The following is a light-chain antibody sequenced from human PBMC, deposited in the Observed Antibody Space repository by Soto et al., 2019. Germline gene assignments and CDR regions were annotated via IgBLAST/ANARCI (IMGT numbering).Light chain of an antibody. CDR3: QQYNDWPPMYT. J-gene: IGKJ2*01. CDR2: GAS. CDR1: QSVSRN. V-gene: IGKV3-15*01. Sequence: EIVMTQSPATLSVSPGERVTLSCRASQSVSRNLAWYQQKPGQAPRLLIYGASTRATDIPARFSGSGSGTEFTLTINSLQSEDFAVYHCQQYNDWPPMYTFGQGTKLEIK.